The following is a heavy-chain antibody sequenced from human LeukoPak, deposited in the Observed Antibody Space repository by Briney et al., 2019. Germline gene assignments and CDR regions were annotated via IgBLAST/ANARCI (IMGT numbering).Heavy chain of an antibody. Sequence: GGSLRLSCAASGFTFSSHWMSWVRQAPGKGLEWVANIKEDGSEKYYVDSVKDRFTISRDNAKNSLYVQMNSLRAEDTAVYYCARDVRAGNFDYWGQGTLVTVSS. CDR2: IKEDGSEK. CDR3: ARDVRAGNFDY. V-gene: IGHV3-7*01. D-gene: IGHD3-10*01. CDR1: GFTFSSHW. J-gene: IGHJ4*02.